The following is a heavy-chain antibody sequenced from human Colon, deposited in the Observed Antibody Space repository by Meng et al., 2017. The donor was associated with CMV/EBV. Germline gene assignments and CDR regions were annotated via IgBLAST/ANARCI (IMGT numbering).Heavy chain of an antibody. D-gene: IGHD6-6*01. CDR2: IFYTGTT. J-gene: IGHJ4*02. CDR3: IRETTGSSSSY. CDR1: CGSISISSDY. V-gene: IGHV4-39*07. Sequence: QLQRTASGPGLVRPSETLSLTCTVSCGSISISSDYWAWIRQPPGKGLEWIGSIFYTGTTYYKPSLKSRVTISVDTSKNQFSLKLSSVTAADTAVYYCIRETTGSSSSYWGQGTLVTVSS.